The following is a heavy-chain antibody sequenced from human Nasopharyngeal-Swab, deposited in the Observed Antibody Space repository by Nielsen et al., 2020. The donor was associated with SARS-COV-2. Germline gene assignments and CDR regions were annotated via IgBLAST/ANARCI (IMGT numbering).Heavy chain of an antibody. Sequence: ASVKVSCKASGYTFTGYYMHWVRQAPGQGLEWMGWINPNSGGTNYAQKFQGWVTMTRDTSISTAYMELSRLRSDDMAVYYCARERRIVATILSDYYYGMDVWGQGTTVTVSS. J-gene: IGHJ6*02. CDR3: ARERRIVATILSDYYYGMDV. V-gene: IGHV1-2*04. CDR2: INPNSGGT. CDR1: GYTFTGYY. D-gene: IGHD5-12*01.